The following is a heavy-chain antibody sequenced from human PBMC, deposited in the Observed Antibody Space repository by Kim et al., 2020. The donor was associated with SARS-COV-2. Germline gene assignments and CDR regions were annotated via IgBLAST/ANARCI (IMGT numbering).Heavy chain of an antibody. CDR3: ASGLSRRYYYVDY. D-gene: IGHD3-22*01. Sequence: NHSLWSRCTISTDTPKNQFTLKLSAVTGADTAVYYCASGLSRRYYYVDYWGQGTLVTVSA. V-gene: IGHV4-4*09. J-gene: IGHJ4*02.